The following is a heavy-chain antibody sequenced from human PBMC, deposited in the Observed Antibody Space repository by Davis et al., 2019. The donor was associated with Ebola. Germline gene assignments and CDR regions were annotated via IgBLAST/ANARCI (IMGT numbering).Heavy chain of an antibody. V-gene: IGHV3-30*02. Sequence: GESLKISCAASGFTFSSYGMHWVRQAPGKGLEWVAFIRYDGSNKYYADSVKGRFTISSDNSKNTVYLQMDNLRPEDTAVYYCAKGGPATMVRRVITPFDYWGQGSLITVSS. J-gene: IGHJ4*02. D-gene: IGHD3-10*01. CDR2: IRYDGSNK. CDR3: AKGGPATMVRRVITPFDY. CDR1: GFTFSSYG.